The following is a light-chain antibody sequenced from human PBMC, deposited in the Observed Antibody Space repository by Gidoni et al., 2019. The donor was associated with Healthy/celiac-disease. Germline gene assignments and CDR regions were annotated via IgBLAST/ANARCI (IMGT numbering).Light chain of an antibody. Sequence: DIQITQSPSSLSASLGDRVTITGRASQSISSYLKWCQQKPGKAPKLLVYAASSLQSGVPSRFSGSGSGTDFTLTISSLQPEDVATYYCQQSYNTPRWTFGQGTKVEIK. V-gene: IGKV1-39*01. CDR2: AAS. CDR1: QSISSY. CDR3: QQSYNTPRWT. J-gene: IGKJ1*01.